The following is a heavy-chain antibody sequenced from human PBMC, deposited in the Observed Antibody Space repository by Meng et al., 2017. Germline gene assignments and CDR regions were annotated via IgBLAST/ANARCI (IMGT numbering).Heavy chain of an antibody. V-gene: IGHV4-34*09. Sequence: QVQLQESGPGLVKPSQTLSLTCTVPDGSFSGYYWSWIRQPPGKGLEWIGEINHSGSTNYHPSLKSRVTISVDTSKTQFSLKLSSVTAADTAVYYCACPAKLGYCSGGSCYSFENWGQGTLVTVSS. CDR1: DGSFSGYY. J-gene: IGHJ4*02. CDR2: INHSGST. D-gene: IGHD2-15*01. CDR3: ACPAKLGYCSGGSCYSFEN.